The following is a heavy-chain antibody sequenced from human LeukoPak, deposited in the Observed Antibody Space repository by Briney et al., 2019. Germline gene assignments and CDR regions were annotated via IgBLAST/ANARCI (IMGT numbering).Heavy chain of an antibody. CDR1: GGSVSSYY. D-gene: IGHD2-15*01. CDR2: IYTSGST. CDR3: ARARNIYCSGGSCHHAYYYMDV. Sequence: SETLSLTCTVSGGSVSSYYWSWIRQPPGKGLEWIGYIYTSGSTNYNPSLKSRVTISVDTSKNQFSLKLSSVTAADTAVYYCARARNIYCSGGSCHHAYYYMDVWGKGTTVTVSS. J-gene: IGHJ6*03. V-gene: IGHV4-4*09.